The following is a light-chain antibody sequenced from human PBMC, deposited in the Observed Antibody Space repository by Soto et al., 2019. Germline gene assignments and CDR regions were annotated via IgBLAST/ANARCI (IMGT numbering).Light chain of an antibody. J-gene: IGKJ4*01. CDR2: KAS. V-gene: IGKV1-5*03. CDR3: QQYNSYPLT. CDR1: QSISSW. Sequence: DIQMTQSPSTLSASVGDRVTITCRASQSISSWLAWYQQKPGKAPKLLIYKASTLESGVPSRFSGSGSGTEFTLTISSLQPDDLATYFCQQYNSYPLTFGGGTKVEIK.